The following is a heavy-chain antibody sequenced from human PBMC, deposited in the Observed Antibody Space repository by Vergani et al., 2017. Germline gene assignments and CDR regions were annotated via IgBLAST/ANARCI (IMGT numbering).Heavy chain of an antibody. D-gene: IGHD3-16*01. J-gene: IGHJ3*02. CDR3: ARDRGQPGKGESHDEDAFDI. V-gene: IGHV4-39*07. CDR2: IYYSGST. CDR1: GGSISSSSYY. Sequence: QLQLQESGPGLVKPSETLSLTCTVSGGSISSSSYYWGWIRQPPGKGLEWIGSIYYSGSTYYNQSLKSRVTISVDTSKNQFSLKLSSVTAADTAVYYCARDRGQPGKGESHDEDAFDIWGQGTMVTVSS.